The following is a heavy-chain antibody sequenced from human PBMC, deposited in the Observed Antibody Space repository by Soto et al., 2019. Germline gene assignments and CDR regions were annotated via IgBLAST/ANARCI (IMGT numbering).Heavy chain of an antibody. V-gene: IGHV4-34*01. CDR1: GGSFSGYY. D-gene: IGHD3-9*01. Sequence: QVQLQQWGAGLLKPSETLSLTCAVYGGSFSGYYWTWIRQPPGKGLEWIGEINHSGSTNYNPSLKSRITISEDTSKNQFSLKLSSVTAADTAVYYCARAYYDILTGYQFCWFDPWGQGTLVTVSS. CDR2: INHSGST. J-gene: IGHJ5*02. CDR3: ARAYYDILTGYQFCWFDP.